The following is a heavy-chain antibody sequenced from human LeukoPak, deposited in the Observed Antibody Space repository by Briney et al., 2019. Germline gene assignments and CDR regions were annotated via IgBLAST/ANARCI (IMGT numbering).Heavy chain of an antibody. CDR1: GGSITGKNDY. CDR3: ARHGILTDHSVRF. CDR2: VFHTGTT. Sequence: TSETLSLTCTVSGGSITGKNDYWGWIRQTPGKGLEWIGTVFHTGTTHYNPSLKSRINISVDTSKNQFSLNLNSVTAADTALYYCARHGILTDHSVRFWGQGILVTVSA. J-gene: IGHJ4*02. V-gene: IGHV4-39*01. D-gene: IGHD3-9*01.